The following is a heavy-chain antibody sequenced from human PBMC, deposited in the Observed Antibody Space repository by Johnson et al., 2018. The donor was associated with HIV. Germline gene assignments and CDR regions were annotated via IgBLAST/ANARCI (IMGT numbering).Heavy chain of an antibody. D-gene: IGHD3-16*01. CDR2: IYSGGST. Sequence: VQLVESGGGLVQPWGSLRLSCAASGFTVSSNYMSWVRQAPGKGLEWVSVIYSGGSTYYADSVKGRFTISRDNSKNKLYLQRNSLRAEDTAVYYCVGGSPDDAFDIWGQGTMVTVSS. V-gene: IGHV3-66*01. CDR1: GFTVSSNY. CDR3: VGGSPDDAFDI. J-gene: IGHJ3*02.